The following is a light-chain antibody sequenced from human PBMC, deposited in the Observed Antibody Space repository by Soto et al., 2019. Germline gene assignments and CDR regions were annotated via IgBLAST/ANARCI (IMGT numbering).Light chain of an antibody. Sequence: EILLTQSPCTLSLSPGERATLSCRASQSVSSRYLAWYQQKRGQAPRLRVYGASSRATGIPDRLSGSGSGTDFTLTISRMEPADSAVYYCQQYGSSPTFGGGTKVDI. CDR3: QQYGSSPT. CDR2: GAS. J-gene: IGKJ4*01. V-gene: IGKV3-20*01. CDR1: QSVSSRY.